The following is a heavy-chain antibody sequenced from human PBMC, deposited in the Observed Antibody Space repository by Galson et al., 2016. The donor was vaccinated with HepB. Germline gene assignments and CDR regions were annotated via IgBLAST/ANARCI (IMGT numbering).Heavy chain of an antibody. J-gene: IGHJ4*02. Sequence: SLRLSCAVSGFIFSRYWMHWVHQAPGKGLEWVSRINSDGTTRSYADSVKGRFTISRDNAKNTLYLQMNSLRAEDTAVYYCAREEYDGRSWSFDYWGQGTLVTVSS. CDR1: GFIFSRYW. V-gene: IGHV3-74*01. CDR3: AREEYDGRSWSFDY. D-gene: IGHD6-13*01. CDR2: INSDGTTR.